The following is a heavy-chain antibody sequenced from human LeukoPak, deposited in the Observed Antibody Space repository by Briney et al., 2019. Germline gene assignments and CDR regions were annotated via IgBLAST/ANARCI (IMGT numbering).Heavy chain of an antibody. D-gene: IGHD3-3*01. Sequence: PGGSLRLSCAASGFTFEDYAILWVRQAPGRGVEWVSGISWNRGSIGYADSVKSPFTISRDNAKNSLYLQMNSLRAEDTALYYCAKDIGYDFWSGRINKGYFDYWGQGTLVTVSA. CDR3: AKDIGYDFWSGRINKGYFDY. CDR1: GFTFEDYA. CDR2: ISWNRGSI. J-gene: IGHJ4*02. V-gene: IGHV3-9*01.